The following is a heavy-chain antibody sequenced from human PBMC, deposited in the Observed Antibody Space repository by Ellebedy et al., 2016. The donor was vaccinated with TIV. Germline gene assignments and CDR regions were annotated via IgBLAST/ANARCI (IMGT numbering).Heavy chain of an antibody. CDR1: GYTFTGYY. D-gene: IGHD5-24*01. CDR3: ARGLGWLQRDSDY. Sequence: AASVKVSCKASGYTFTGYYIPWVRQAPGEGLEWMGRINPDRGDTDFAQKFQGRVTMTRDTSISTAYMGMRRLGSDDTAVYFCARGLGWLQRDSDYWGQGTLVTVSS. V-gene: IGHV1-2*06. CDR2: INPDRGDT. J-gene: IGHJ4*02.